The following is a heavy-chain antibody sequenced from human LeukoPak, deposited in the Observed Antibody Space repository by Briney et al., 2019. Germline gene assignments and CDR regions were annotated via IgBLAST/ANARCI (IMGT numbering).Heavy chain of an antibody. V-gene: IGHV1-18*01. CDR3: ARDRTIFGVVIIDTGFDY. CDR2: XXAYNGNT. Sequence: EWMGWXXAYNGNTNYAQKLQGRVTMTTDTSTSTAYMELRSLRSDDTAVYYCARDRTIFGVVIIDTGFDYWGQGTLVTVSS. J-gene: IGHJ4*02. D-gene: IGHD3-3*01.